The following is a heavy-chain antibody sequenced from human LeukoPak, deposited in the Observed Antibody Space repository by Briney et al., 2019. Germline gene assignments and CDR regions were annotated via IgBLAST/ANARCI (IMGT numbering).Heavy chain of an antibody. V-gene: IGHV4-59*01. Sequence: PSETLSLTCTVSGDSISSDYGRWVRQPPGKGVEWVGYIYYSGRTLYTPSLKRRLPISVHTSKHHFSLKLRSVTAPDTAVYYCARSCTNGVCYVLSGRWFDPWGQGTLVTVSS. CDR3: ARSCTNGVCYVLSGRWFDP. CDR1: GDSISSDY. J-gene: IGHJ5*02. D-gene: IGHD2-8*01. CDR2: IYYSGRT.